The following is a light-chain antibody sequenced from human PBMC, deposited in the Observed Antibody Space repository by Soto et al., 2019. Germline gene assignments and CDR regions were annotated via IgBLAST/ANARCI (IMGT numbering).Light chain of an antibody. CDR3: SSYTSSSTLV. V-gene: IGLV2-14*01. CDR1: SSDVSYYNY. J-gene: IGLJ2*01. Sequence: QSALTQPASVSGSPGQSITISCTGTSSDVSYYNYVSWYQQNPGKAPKLMIYDVSNRPSGVSNRFSGSKSGNTASLTISGLQAEDEADYYCSSYTSSSTLVFGGGTKLTVL. CDR2: DVS.